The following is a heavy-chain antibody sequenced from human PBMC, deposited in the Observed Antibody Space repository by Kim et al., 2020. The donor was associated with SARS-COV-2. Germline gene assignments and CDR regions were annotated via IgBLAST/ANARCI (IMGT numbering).Heavy chain of an antibody. CDR1: GGSISSGGYS. J-gene: IGHJ5*02. D-gene: IGHD4-4*01. CDR3: ARGVTTGSWFDP. CDR2: IYHSGST. Sequence: SETLSLTCAVSGGSISSGGYSWSWIRQPPGKGLEWIGYIYHSGSTYYNPSIKSRVTISVDRSKNQFSLKLSSVTAADTAVYYCARGVTTGSWFDPWGQGT. V-gene: IGHV4-30-2*01.